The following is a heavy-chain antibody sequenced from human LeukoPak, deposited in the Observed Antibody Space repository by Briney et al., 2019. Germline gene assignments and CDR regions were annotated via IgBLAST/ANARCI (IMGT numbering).Heavy chain of an antibody. J-gene: IGHJ1*01. CDR2: ISAYNGNT. V-gene: IGHV1-18*01. Sequence: GASVKISFKASGYTFTSYGISWVRQVPGQGLEWMGWISAYNGNTNYAQKLQGRVTMTTDTSTSTAYMELRSLRSDDAAVYFCARSPRPITTIVAASSAEYFQHWGQGTLVTVSS. CDR3: ARSPRPITTIVAASSAEYFQH. CDR1: GYTFTSYG. D-gene: IGHD3-22*01.